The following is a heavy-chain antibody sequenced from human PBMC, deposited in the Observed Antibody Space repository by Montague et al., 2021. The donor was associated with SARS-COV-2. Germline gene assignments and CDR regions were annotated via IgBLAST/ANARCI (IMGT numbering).Heavy chain of an antibody. V-gene: IGHV4-34*01. CDR3: ARDSTIRFVELFGPYYYYYGMDV. D-gene: IGHD3-10*01. CDR2: INHSGST. Sequence: SETLSLTCAVYGGSFSGYYWSWIRQPPGKGLEWIGEINHSGSTNYNPSLKSRVTISVDTSKNQFSLKLSSVTAADTAVYYRARDSTIRFVELFGPYYYYYGMDVRGQGTTVIV. J-gene: IGHJ6*02. CDR1: GGSFSGYY.